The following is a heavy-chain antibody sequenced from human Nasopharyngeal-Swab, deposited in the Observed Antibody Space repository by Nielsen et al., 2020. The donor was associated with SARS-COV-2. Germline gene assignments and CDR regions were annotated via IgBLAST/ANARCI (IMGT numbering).Heavy chain of an antibody. CDR3: ARGPVGYCSSTSCYEGRGYYGMDV. Sequence: CAACGLGFSSDAMNWVRQAPGKGLEWVSYISSSGSTIYYADSVEGRFTISRDNAKNSLYLQMNSLRAEDTAVYYCARGPVGYCSSTSCYEGRGYYGMDVWGQGTTVTVSS. CDR2: ISSSGSTI. D-gene: IGHD2-2*01. J-gene: IGHJ6*02. V-gene: IGHV3-48*03. CDR1: GLGFSSDA.